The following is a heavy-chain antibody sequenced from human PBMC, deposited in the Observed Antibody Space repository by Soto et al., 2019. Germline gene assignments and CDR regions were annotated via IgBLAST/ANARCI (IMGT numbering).Heavy chain of an antibody. CDR1: GFTFSSYW. V-gene: IGHV3-74*01. D-gene: IGHD3-9*01. CDR2: INSDGSST. CDR3: ARAHYDILTGLYFDY. Sequence: GGSLRLSCAASGFTFSSYWMHWVRQAPGKGLVWVSRINSDGSSTSYADSVKGRFTISRDNAKNTLYLQMNSLRAEDTAVYYCARAHYDILTGLYFDYWGQGTLVTVSS. J-gene: IGHJ4*02.